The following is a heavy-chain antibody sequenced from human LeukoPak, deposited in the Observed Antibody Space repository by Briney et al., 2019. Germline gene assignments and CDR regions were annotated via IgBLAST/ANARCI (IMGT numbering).Heavy chain of an antibody. J-gene: IGHJ4*02. V-gene: IGHV3-7*01. CDR3: AREYSYGYFDY. Sequence: PGGSLRLSCAASGLTFSSYWMSWVRQAPGKGLEWVANIKQDGSEKYYVDSVKGRFTISRDNAKNSLYLQMNSLRAEDTAVYYCAREYSYGYFDYWGQGTLVTVSS. CDR2: IKQDGSEK. CDR1: GLTFSSYW. D-gene: IGHD5-18*01.